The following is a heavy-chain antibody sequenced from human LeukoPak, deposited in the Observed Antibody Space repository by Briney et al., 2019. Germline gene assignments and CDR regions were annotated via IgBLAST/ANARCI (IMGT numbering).Heavy chain of an antibody. CDR3: ARGPGTPRIDF. CDR2: ISSSGSTI. D-gene: IGHD1-1*01. J-gene: IGHJ4*02. CDR1: GFTFSSYS. Sequence: GGSLRLSCAASGFTFSSYSMNWVRQAPGKGLEWVSYISSSGSTIYYADSVKGRFTISRDNARNSPFLQMNSLRDEDTAVYYCARGPGTPRIDFWGQGTLVTVSS. V-gene: IGHV3-48*02.